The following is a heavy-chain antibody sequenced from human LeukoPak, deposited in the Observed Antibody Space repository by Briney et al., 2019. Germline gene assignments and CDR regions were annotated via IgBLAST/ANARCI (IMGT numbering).Heavy chain of an antibody. V-gene: IGHV1-18*01. Sequence: ASVKVSCKASGYTFTSYGINWVRQAPGQGLEWMGWISAYNGNIKYAQKLQGRVTMTTDTSTSTAYMELRSLRSDDTAVCYCARDGGATDAFDIWGQGTMVTVSS. J-gene: IGHJ3*02. CDR1: GYTFTSYG. CDR3: ARDGGATDAFDI. D-gene: IGHD1-26*01. CDR2: ISAYNGNI.